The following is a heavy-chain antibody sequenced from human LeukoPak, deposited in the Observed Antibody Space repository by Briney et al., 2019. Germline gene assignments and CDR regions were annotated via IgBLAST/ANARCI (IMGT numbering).Heavy chain of an antibody. J-gene: IGHJ1*01. CDR3: ARYCSGGSCETLAEYFQH. D-gene: IGHD2-15*01. CDR1: GYTFTIYG. V-gene: IGHV1-18*01. CDR2: ISAYNGNT. Sequence: ASVTVSCKASGYTFTIYGISWVRQAPGQGLEWMGWISAYNGNTNYAQKLQGRVTMTTDTSTSTAYMELRSLRSDDTAVYYCARYCSGGSCETLAEYFQHWGQGTLVTVSS.